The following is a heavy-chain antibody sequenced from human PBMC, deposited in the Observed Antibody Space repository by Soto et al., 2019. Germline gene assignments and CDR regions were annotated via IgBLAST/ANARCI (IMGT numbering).Heavy chain of an antibody. J-gene: IGHJ5*02. CDR2: ISYDGSNK. D-gene: IGHD6-13*01. Sequence: QVQLVESGGGVVQPGRSLRLSCAASGFTFSSYAMHWVRQAPGKGLEWVAVISYDGSNKYYADSVKGRFTISRDNSKKTLYLQMNSLRAEDTAVYYCARAGAAVSTNNWFDPWGQGTLVTVSS. CDR3: ARAGAAVSTNNWFDP. V-gene: IGHV3-30-3*01. CDR1: GFTFSSYA.